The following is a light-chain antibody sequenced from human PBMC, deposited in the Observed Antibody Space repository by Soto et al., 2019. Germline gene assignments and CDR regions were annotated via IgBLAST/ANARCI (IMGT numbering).Light chain of an antibody. CDR1: QDIAIY. CDR3: QHSYTAPWS. Sequence: DIQMTQSPSSLSASVGDRVTITCQASQDIAIYLNWYQQKPGKVPKLLIYGASRLESGVPSRFSGSGSGTEFTLTIRSLQPEDFATYYCQHSYTAPWSFGQGTVVE. CDR2: GAS. V-gene: IGKV1-39*01. J-gene: IGKJ1*01.